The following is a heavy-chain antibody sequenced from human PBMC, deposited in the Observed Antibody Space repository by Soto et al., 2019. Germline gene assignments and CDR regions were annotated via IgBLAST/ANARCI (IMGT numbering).Heavy chain of an antibody. Sequence: GGSLRLSCAASGFTFSNDWMSWVRQAPGKGLEWVGRIKSKTDGETTEYAATVKGRFTISRDDSKNTLYLQMNSLKTEYTAVYYCTSLIPQTYSSDYYFDYWGQGTLVTVSS. CDR2: IKSKTDGETT. D-gene: IGHD6-25*01. J-gene: IGHJ4*02. V-gene: IGHV3-15*01. CDR3: TSLIPQTYSSDYYFDY. CDR1: GFTFSNDW.